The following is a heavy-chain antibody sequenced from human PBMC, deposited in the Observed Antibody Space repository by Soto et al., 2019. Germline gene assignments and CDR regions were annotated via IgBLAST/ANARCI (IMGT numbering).Heavy chain of an antibody. Sequence: QMQLVESGGDLVKPGGSLRLSCDASGFTFGDYYMSWIRQVPGQGLEWLAFISSSGRYTKYSDSMSGRLTVSRDNGQNSRYLQMNSLRVDDTGVYYCARLRVGVNWYFDLWGRGTMVPVSA. CDR1: GFTFGDYY. CDR2: ISSSGRYT. V-gene: IGHV3-11*06. D-gene: IGHD1-26*01. J-gene: IGHJ2*01. CDR3: ARLRVGVNWYFDL.